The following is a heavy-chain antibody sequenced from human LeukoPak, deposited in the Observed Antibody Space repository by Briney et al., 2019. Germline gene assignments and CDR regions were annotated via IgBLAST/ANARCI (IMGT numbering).Heavy chain of an antibody. CDR2: IYYSGST. D-gene: IGHD6-13*01. J-gene: IGHJ6*02. CDR1: GGSISSYY. CDR3: ARYSSSWYERSDYYYYGMDV. Sequence: QPSETLSLTCTVSGGSISSYYWSWIRQPPGKGLEWIGYIYYSGSTNYNPSLKSRVTISVDTSKNQFSLKLSSVTAADTAVYYCARYSSSWYERSDYYYYGMDVWGQGTTVTVSS. V-gene: IGHV4-59*01.